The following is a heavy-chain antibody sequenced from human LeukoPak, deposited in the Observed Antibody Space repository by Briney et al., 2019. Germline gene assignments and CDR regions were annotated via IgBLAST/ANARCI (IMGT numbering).Heavy chain of an antibody. Sequence: PGRSLRLSCAASGFTFSSYGMNWVRQAPGKGLEWVSYISSSSSTIYYADSVKGRFTISRDNAKNSLYLQMNSLRAEDTAVYYCAKTRPLDSSSWSHGDYWGQGTLVTVSS. D-gene: IGHD6-13*01. V-gene: IGHV3-48*01. CDR2: ISSSSSTI. CDR1: GFTFSSYG. J-gene: IGHJ4*02. CDR3: AKTRPLDSSSWSHGDY.